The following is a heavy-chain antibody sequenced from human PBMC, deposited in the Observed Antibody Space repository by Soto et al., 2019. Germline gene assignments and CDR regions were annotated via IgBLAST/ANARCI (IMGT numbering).Heavy chain of an antibody. J-gene: IGHJ4*02. V-gene: IGHV4-59*01. CDR2: IYYSGST. CDR1: GGSISSYY. Sequence: PSETLSLTCTVSGGSISSYYWSWIRQPPGKGLEWIGYIYYSGSTNYNPSLKSRVTISVDTSKNQFSLELSSVTAADTAVYYCARGGGITIFGVVITDFDYWGQGTLVTVSS. D-gene: IGHD3-3*01. CDR3: ARGGGITIFGVVITDFDY.